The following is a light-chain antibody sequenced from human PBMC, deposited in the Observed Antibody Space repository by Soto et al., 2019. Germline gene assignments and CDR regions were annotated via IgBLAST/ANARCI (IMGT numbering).Light chain of an antibody. J-gene: IGKJ2*01. CDR1: QSVSRY. CDR3: QQRSSWPGA. CDR2: GAS. V-gene: IGKV3-11*01. Sequence: EVVLTQSPATLSLSPGEGATLSCRASQSVSRYLAWYQQKPGQAPRLLIYGASNRATGIPARFSGSGSWTDFTLTNNNPEPEDFAVYYCQQRSSWPGAFGKGTTLEMK.